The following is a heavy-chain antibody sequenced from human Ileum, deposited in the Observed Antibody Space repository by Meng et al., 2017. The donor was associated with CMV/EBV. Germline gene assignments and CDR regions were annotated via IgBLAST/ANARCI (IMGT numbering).Heavy chain of an antibody. V-gene: IGHV3-7*04. CDR2: IKQDGSER. J-gene: IGHJ4*02. CDR1: GFTFSSYW. Sequence: GGSLRLSCAASGFTFSSYWMSWVRQAPGKGLEWVANIKQDGSERYYVDSVKGRFTISRDDAKKSLYLQMNSLGGEDTAVYYCARAPSGKSGGYFDSWGQGTLVTVSS. D-gene: IGHD1-26*01. CDR3: ARAPSGKSGGYFDS.